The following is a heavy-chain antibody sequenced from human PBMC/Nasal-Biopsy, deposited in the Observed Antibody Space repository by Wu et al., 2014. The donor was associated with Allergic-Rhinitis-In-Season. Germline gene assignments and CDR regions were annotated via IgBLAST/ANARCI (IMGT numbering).Heavy chain of an antibody. CDR1: GGSITTHY. Sequence: TLSLTCTVSGGSITTHYWSWIRQPPGKGLECMGYMYHSGSTYYNPSLKSRVTISVDTSKRQFSLKLSSVTAADTAVYYCARIRLGLGDAFDIWGQGTMVTVSS. D-gene: IGHD6-19*01. CDR2: MYHSGST. V-gene: IGHV4-59*08. CDR3: ARIRLGLGDAFDI. J-gene: IGHJ3*02.